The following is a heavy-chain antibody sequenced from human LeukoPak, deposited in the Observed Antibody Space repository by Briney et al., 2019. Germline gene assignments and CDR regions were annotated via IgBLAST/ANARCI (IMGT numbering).Heavy chain of an antibody. Sequence: SETPSLTCSVSGYSISSGHYWGWIRQPPGKGLEWIGSIHHSGSTSYNPSLRSRVTISIDTSKNQFSLKLSSVTAADTAVYYCARDWGRGFRGGKDAFEMWGQGTLVTVSS. CDR3: ARDWGRGFRGGKDAFEM. CDR1: GYSISSGHY. J-gene: IGHJ3*02. CDR2: IHHSGST. D-gene: IGHD3-16*01. V-gene: IGHV4-38-2*02.